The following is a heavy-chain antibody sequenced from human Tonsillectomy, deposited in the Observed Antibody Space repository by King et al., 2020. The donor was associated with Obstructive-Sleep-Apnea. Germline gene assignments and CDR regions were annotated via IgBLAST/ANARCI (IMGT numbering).Heavy chain of an antibody. CDR1: GDSVSINSAA. D-gene: IGHD6-13*01. CDR2: TYYRFKWYN. CDR3: ARDLAAAGTGGFDY. V-gene: IGHV6-1*01. J-gene: IGHJ4*02. Sequence: VQLQQSGPGLVKPSQTLSLTCAIAGDSVSINSAALNWIRQSPSRGLECLGRTYYRFKWYNVYAVSVKSRITIKPDTSKNQFSLQLNSVTPEDTAVYYCARDLAAAGTGGFDYWGQGTLVTVSS.